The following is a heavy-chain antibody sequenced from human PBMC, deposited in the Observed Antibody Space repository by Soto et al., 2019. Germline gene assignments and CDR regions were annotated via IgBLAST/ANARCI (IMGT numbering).Heavy chain of an antibody. CDR3: LSSGHPYYYYGMDV. J-gene: IGHJ6*02. CDR2: IKSKTDGGTT. V-gene: IGHV3-15*01. D-gene: IGHD3-22*01. Sequence: GGSLRLSCAASGFTFSNAWMSWVRQAPGKGLERVGRIKSKTDGGTTDYAAPVKGRFTISRDDSKNTLYLQMNSLKTEDTAVYYCLSSGHPYYYYGMDVWGQGTTVTVSS. CDR1: GFTFSNAW.